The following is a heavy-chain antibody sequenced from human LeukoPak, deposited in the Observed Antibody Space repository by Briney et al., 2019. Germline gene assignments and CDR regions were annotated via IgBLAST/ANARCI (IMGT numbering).Heavy chain of an antibody. CDR3: SNLYRSNY. CDR1: AFTFSTYA. D-gene: IGHD6-13*01. V-gene: IGHV3-23*01. J-gene: IGHJ4*02. Sequence: GGSLRLSCAASAFTFSTYAMSWVRQAPGRGLEWVSGISGSGASTYYADSVRGRFTISRDNSKNTLYLQMNSLSAEHRAVYYCSNLYRSNYWGQGTRVTASS. CDR2: ISGSGAST.